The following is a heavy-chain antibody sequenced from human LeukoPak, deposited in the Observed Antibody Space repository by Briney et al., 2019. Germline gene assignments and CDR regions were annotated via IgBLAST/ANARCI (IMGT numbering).Heavy chain of an antibody. D-gene: IGHD1-26*01. V-gene: IGHV4-34*01. CDR2: INHSGST. Sequence: PSETLSLTCTVYGGAFSGYYWSWIRQSPGKGLEWIGEINHSGSTNYNPSLKSRVTISVNTSKNQFSLKLSSVTAADTAVYYCARSGSYSFWFDPWGQGTLVTVSS. CDR3: ARSGSYSFWFDP. J-gene: IGHJ5*02. CDR1: GGAFSGYY.